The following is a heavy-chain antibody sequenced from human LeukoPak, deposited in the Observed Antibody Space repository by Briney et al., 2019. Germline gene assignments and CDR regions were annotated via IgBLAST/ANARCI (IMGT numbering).Heavy chain of an antibody. CDR3: ARGDYGDYLAGY. Sequence: ASVKVSCKASGYTFTSYAIHWVRQAPGQRLEWMGWINAGNGNTKYSQKFQGRVTITRDTSASTAYMELSSLRSEDTAVYYCARGDYGDYLAGYWGQGTLVTVSS. CDR2: INAGNGNT. J-gene: IGHJ4*02. CDR1: GYTFTSYA. D-gene: IGHD4-17*01. V-gene: IGHV1-3*01.